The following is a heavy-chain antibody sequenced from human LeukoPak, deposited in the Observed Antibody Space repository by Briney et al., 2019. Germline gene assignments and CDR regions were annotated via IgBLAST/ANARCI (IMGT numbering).Heavy chain of an antibody. V-gene: IGHV4-39*01. D-gene: IGHD2-15*01. CDR1: GGSISSSSYY. CDR3: ARKAYPGVVDY. J-gene: IGHJ4*02. CDR2: IYYSGST. Sequence: SETLSLTCTVSGGSISSSSYYWGWIRQPPGKGLEWIGSIYYSGSTYYNPSLKSRVTISVDTSKNQFSLKLSSVTAADTAVYYCARKAYPGVVDYWGQGTLVTVSS.